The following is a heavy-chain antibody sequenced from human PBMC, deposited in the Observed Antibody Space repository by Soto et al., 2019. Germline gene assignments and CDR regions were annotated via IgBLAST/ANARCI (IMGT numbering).Heavy chain of an antibody. CDR3: ARSVTIFGVVIAYYYYGMDV. D-gene: IGHD3-3*01. V-gene: IGHV3-74*01. J-gene: IGHJ6*02. Sequence: GSLRLSCAASGFTFSSYWMHWVRQAPGKGLVWVSRINSDGSSTSYADSVKGRFTISRDNAKNTLYLQMNSLRAEDTAVYYCARSVTIFGVVIAYYYYGMDVWGQGTTVTVSS. CDR2: INSDGSST. CDR1: GFTFSSYW.